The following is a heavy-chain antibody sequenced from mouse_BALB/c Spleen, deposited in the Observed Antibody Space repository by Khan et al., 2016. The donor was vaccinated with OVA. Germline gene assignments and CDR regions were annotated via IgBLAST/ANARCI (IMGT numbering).Heavy chain of an antibody. V-gene: IGHV1S135*01. CDR3: TRHGYFAWFTY. CDR1: GYSFTSYY. D-gene: IGHD2-3*01. CDR2: IDPFSGGA. J-gene: IGHJ3*01. Sequence: VQLKQSGPELMKPGSSVKISCKASGYSFTSYYIHWVMQSHGKSLEWIGYIDPFSGGATYNQKFKGKATLTVDKSSSTAYIHLSNLTSEDSAVYFVTRHGYFAWFTYWGQGTLVTVSA.